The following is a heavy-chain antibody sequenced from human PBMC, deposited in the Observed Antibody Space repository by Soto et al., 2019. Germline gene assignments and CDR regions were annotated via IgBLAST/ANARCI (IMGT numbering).Heavy chain of an antibody. CDR3: ARVTYYDFWSGYRYYYYYMDV. V-gene: IGHV3-33*01. D-gene: IGHD3-3*01. CDR1: GFTFSSYG. Sequence: PGGSLRLSCAASGFTFSSYGMHWVRQAPGKGLEWVAVIWYDGSNKYYADSVKGRFTISRDNSKNTLYLQMNSLRAEDTAVYYCARVTYYDFWSGYRYYYYYMDVWGKGTTVTVSS. CDR2: IWYDGSNK. J-gene: IGHJ6*03.